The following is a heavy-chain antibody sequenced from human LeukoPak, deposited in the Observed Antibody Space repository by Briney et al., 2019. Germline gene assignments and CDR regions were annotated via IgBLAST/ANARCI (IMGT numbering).Heavy chain of an antibody. CDR1: GGTFSSYA. D-gene: IGHD1-14*01. V-gene: IGHV1-69*05. CDR2: IIPIFGTA. CDR3: ARDPTGFLGTWFDP. J-gene: IGHJ5*02. Sequence: SVKDSCKASGGTFSSYAISWVRQAPGQGLEWMGRIIPIFGTANYAQKFQGRVTITTDESTSTAYMELSSLRSEDTAVYYCARDPTGFLGTWFDPWGQGTLVTVSS.